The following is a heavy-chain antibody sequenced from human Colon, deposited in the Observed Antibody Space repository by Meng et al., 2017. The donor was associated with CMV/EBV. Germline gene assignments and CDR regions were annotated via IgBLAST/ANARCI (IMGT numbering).Heavy chain of an antibody. J-gene: IGHJ4*02. CDR2: ISSSGRTI. CDR1: GLTFSDYY. CDR3: ARGAQLGGFDY. V-gene: IGHV3-11*04. Sequence: LSCAASGLTFSDYYMSWIRRAPGKGLAWVSYISSSGRTIYYGDSVKGRFTISRYNAKNSLYLQMNSLRAEDTAVYYCARGAQLGGFDYWGQGTLVTVSS. D-gene: IGHD5-24*01.